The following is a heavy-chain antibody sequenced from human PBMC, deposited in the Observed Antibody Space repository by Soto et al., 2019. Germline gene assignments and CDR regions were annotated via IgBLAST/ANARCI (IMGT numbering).Heavy chain of an antibody. V-gene: IGHV5-51*01. CDR1: GYSFTFYW. CDR2: IYPGDSDT. Sequence: GESLEISCQVSGYSFTFYWIGWVRQMPGKGLEWMGIIYPGDSDTRYSPSFQGHVTISADKSISTAYLQWSSLKASDTAMYYCARGLGTGTYPARRYDYWGQGTLVTVSS. D-gene: IGHD1-26*01. CDR3: ARGLGTGTYPARRYDY. J-gene: IGHJ4*02.